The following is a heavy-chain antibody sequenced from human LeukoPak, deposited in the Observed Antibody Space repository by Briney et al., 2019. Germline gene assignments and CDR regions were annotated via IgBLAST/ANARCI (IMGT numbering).Heavy chain of an antibody. Sequence: SETLSLTCTVSGGSICSYYWGWIRQPPGKGLEWIAYIYDTGNTNYNPSLKSRVTISLDTSKNQFSLKLSSVTAADTAVYYCARDRITMIVVVGAFDIWGQGTMVTVSS. V-gene: IGHV4-59*12. CDR2: IYDTGNT. CDR3: ARDRITMIVVVGAFDI. D-gene: IGHD3-22*01. J-gene: IGHJ3*02. CDR1: GGSICSYY.